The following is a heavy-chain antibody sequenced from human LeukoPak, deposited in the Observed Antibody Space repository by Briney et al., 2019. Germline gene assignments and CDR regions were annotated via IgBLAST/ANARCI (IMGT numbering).Heavy chain of an antibody. CDR3: AREWNYYGSGIMDV. J-gene: IGHJ6*04. V-gene: IGHV3-7*01. D-gene: IGHD3-10*01. CDR1: GFTFSSYW. Sequence: GGSLRLSCAASGFTFSSYWMSWVRQAPEKGLEWVANIKQDGGEKYYVGSVKGRFTVSRDNAKNSLYLQMNSLRAEDTAVYYCAREWNYYGSGIMDVWGKGTTVTVSS. CDR2: IKQDGGEK.